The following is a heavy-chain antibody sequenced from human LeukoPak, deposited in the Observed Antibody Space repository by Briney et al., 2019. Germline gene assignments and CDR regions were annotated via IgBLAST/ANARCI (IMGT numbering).Heavy chain of an antibody. D-gene: IGHD2-2*01. CDR1: GGSISSYY. J-gene: IGHJ4*02. CDR2: IYSSGST. V-gene: IGHV4-4*07. Sequence: SETLSLTCTVSGGSISSYYWSWIRQPAGKGLEWIGRIYSSGSTNYNPSLKSRVTMSVDTSKNQFSLKLSSVTAADTAVYYCARDRRYCSSTSCYHLYYFDYWGQGTLVTVSS. CDR3: ARDRRYCSSTSCYHLYYFDY.